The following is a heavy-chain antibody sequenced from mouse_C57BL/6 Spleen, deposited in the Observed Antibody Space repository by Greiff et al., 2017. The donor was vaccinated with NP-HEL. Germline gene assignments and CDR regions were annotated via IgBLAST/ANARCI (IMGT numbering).Heavy chain of an antibody. CDR3: ARWRGDGPRNFDY. Sequence: QVHVKQPGTELVKPGASVKLSCKASGYTFTSYWMHWVKQRPGQGLEWIGNINPSNGGTNYNEKFKSKATLTVDKSSSTAYMQLSSLTSEDSAVYYCARWRGDGPRNFDYWGQGTTLTVSS. V-gene: IGHV1-53*01. CDR1: GYTFTSYW. J-gene: IGHJ2*01. CDR2: INPSNGGT. D-gene: IGHD2-3*01.